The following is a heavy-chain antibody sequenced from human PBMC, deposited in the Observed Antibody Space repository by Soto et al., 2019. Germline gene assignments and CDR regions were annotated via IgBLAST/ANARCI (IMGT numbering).Heavy chain of an antibody. D-gene: IGHD3-22*01. Sequence: PGGSVRLSCAASGFTFDDYAMHWVRLAPGKGLEWVSGISWDSGSIAYADSVKGRFTISRDNSKNTLYLQMNSLRAEDTAVYYCAKDLKDYDSFPFDYWGQGTLVTVSS. CDR3: AKDLKDYDSFPFDY. V-gene: IGHV3-9*01. CDR2: ISWDSGSI. J-gene: IGHJ4*02. CDR1: GFTFDDYA.